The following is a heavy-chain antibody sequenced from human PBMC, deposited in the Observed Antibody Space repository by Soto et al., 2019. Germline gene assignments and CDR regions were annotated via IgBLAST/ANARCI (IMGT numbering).Heavy chain of an antibody. CDR3: SRSLDS. V-gene: IGHV3-7*01. CDR1: GFTFSTFW. J-gene: IGHJ4*02. CDR2: INPDGNEK. Sequence: GGSLRPSCAASGFTFSTFWMDWVRQVPGKGLEWVANINPDGNEKHYVGSVQGRFIISRDNAKNSLYLHMSSLTAEDSALYYCSRSLDSWGQGTRVTVSS.